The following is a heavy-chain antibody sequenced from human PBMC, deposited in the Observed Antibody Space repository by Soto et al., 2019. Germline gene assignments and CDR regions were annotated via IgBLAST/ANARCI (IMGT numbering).Heavy chain of an antibody. D-gene: IGHD3-9*01. J-gene: IGHJ4*02. CDR2: INHSGST. CDR1: GGSFSGYY. V-gene: IGHV4-34*01. Sequence: PSETLSLTCAVYGGSFSGYYWSWIRQPPGKGLEWIGEINHSGSTNYNPSLKSRVTISVDTSKNQFSLKLSSVTAADTAVYYCAVPHILTGYYTFDYWGQGTLVTVSS. CDR3: AVPHILTGYYTFDY.